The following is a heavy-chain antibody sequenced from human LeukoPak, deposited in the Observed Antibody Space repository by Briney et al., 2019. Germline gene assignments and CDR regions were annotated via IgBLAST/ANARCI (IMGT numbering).Heavy chain of an antibody. D-gene: IGHD3-10*01. Sequence: PGGSLRLSCAASGFTFSSYWMHWVRQAPGKGLEWVSAISNNGGYTYYADSVQGRFTISRDNSKSTLCLQMNSLRAEDTAVYYCAKGDYYASGSSFDYWGQGTLVTVSS. CDR2: ISNNGGYT. V-gene: IGHV3-23*01. CDR1: GFTFSSYW. J-gene: IGHJ4*02. CDR3: AKGDYYASGSSFDY.